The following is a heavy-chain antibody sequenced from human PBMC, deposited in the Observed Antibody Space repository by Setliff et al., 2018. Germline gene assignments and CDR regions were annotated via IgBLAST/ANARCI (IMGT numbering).Heavy chain of an antibody. V-gene: IGHV1-2*06. J-gene: IGHJ4*02. D-gene: IGHD3-9*01. CDR2: INPDSGGK. Sequence: GASVKISCKGSGYTFTEYYIHWVRQAPGQGLEWMGRINPDSGGKNYGQKFQGRVTMTRDTSITAAYMELSRPSSDDSAVYYCARGPSNYDLLTGCDCWVQGTLVTVSS. CDR3: ARGPSNYDLLTGCDC. CDR1: GYTFTEYY.